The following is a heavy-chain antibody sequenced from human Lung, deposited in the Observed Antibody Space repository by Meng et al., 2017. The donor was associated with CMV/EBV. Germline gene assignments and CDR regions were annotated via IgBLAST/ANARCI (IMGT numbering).Heavy chain of an antibody. CDR1: GFTFSSYA. CDR2: ISYDGSNK. CDR3: TRGGGTISIFGVARIVGGMDV. J-gene: IGHJ6*02. Sequence: GGSXRLSCAASGFTFSSYAMHWVRQAPGKGLEWVAVISYDGSNKYYADSVKGRFTISRDNSKNTLYLQMNSLRVEDTAVYYCTRGGGTISIFGVARIVGGMDVXGQGXTVTVSS. V-gene: IGHV3-30*04. D-gene: IGHD3-3*01.